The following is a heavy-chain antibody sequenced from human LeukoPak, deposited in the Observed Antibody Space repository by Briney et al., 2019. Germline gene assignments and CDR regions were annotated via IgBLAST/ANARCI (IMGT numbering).Heavy chain of an antibody. V-gene: IGHV3-72*01. J-gene: IGHJ3*02. D-gene: IGHD3-16*01. CDR2: SKNKRNGYTT. Sequence: GGPLRLSCTPSGFTDSRNYVSWLRQAPGKGLEWVGLSKNKRNGYTTEYGASVKGRFSISRDNSKNSVYLQMNSLKTEDTAVYYCTRSPKSGGNVFDTWGQGTMVTVSS. CDR3: TRSPKSGGNVFDT. CDR1: GFTDSRNY.